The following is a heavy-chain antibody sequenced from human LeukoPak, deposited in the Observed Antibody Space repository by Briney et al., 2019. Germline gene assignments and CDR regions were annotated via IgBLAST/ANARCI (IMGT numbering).Heavy chain of an antibody. Sequence: SETLSLTCAVYGGSFSGYYWSWIRQPPGKGLEWIGYIYHSGSTKYNPSLKSRVTISVDTSKNQFSLKLSSVTATDTAVYYCARDGYSGNDGLWGQGSLVTVSS. CDR3: ARDGYSGNDGL. CDR1: GGSFSGYY. D-gene: IGHD5-12*01. CDR2: IYHSGST. J-gene: IGHJ4*02. V-gene: IGHV4-59*01.